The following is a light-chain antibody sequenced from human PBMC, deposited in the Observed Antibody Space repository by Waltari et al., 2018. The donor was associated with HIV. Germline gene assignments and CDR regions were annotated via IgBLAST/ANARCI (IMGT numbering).Light chain of an antibody. J-gene: IGLJ1*01. CDR3: GSWDGSLSGYV. CDR1: SSNIANNY. CDR2: NDN. Sequence: QSVLTQPPSVSAAPGQKVTISCSGRSSNIANNYVSWYQQVPGTVPKLLIYNDNKRPSGIPDRFCGSKSGTSATLGITGLQTGDEADYYCGSWDGSLSGYVFGPGTRVTVL. V-gene: IGLV1-51*01.